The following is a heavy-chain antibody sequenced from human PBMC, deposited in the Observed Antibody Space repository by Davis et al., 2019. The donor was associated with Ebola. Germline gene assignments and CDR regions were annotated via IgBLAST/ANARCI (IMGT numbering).Heavy chain of an antibody. CDR3: ARDGYGSGRYLPYYFDY. J-gene: IGHJ4*02. CDR1: GFTFSSYW. D-gene: IGHD3-10*01. Sequence: GESLKISCAASGFTFSSYWMHWVRQAPGKGLVWVSRINSDGSSTSYADSVKGRFTISRDNSKNTLYLQMNSLRAEDTAVYYCARDGYGSGRYLPYYFDYWGQGTLVTVSS. V-gene: IGHV3-74*01. CDR2: INSDGSST.